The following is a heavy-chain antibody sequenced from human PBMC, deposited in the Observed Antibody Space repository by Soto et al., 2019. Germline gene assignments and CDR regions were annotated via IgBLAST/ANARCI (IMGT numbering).Heavy chain of an antibody. CDR2: ISGSGGST. Sequence: GGSLRLSCAASGFTFSSYAISWVRQAPGKGLEWVSAISGSGGSTYYADSVKGRFTISRDNSKNTLYLQMNSLRAEDTAVYYCAKAGGFGGYWYFDLWGRGTLVTVSS. CDR3: AKAGGFGGYWYFDL. J-gene: IGHJ2*01. CDR1: GFTFSSYA. V-gene: IGHV3-23*01. D-gene: IGHD3-10*01.